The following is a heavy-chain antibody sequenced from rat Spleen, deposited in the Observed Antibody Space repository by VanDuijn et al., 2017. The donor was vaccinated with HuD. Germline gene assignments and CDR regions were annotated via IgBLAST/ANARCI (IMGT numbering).Heavy chain of an antibody. J-gene: IGHJ2*01. CDR1: GFSLSNYG. CDR2: IWDNGNT. D-gene: IGHD3-1*01. CDR3: TIHPRY. Sequence: QVQLKESGPGLVQPSQTLSLTCTVSGFSLSNYGVIWVRQPPGKGLDWMGVIWDNGNTNYNSALKSRLSISRDTSKSQIYLKMNSLQTDDTGTYYCTIHPRYWGQGVMVTVSS. V-gene: IGHV2-13*01.